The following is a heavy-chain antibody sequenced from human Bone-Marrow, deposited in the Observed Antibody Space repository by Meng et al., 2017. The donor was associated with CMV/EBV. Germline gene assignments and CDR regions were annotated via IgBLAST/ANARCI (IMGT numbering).Heavy chain of an antibody. V-gene: IGHV3-23*01. Sequence: GGSLRLSCAASGFTFSSYAMSWVRQAPGKGLEWVSAISGSGGSTYYADSVKGRFTISRDNYKDTLYLQMNSLRAEDTAVYYCAKDPHLDDIWSGFPEYFQLWGQGTRVTVSS. J-gene: IGHJ1*01. D-gene: IGHD3-3*01. CDR1: GFTFSSYA. CDR3: AKDPHLDDIWSGFPEYFQL. CDR2: ISGSGGST.